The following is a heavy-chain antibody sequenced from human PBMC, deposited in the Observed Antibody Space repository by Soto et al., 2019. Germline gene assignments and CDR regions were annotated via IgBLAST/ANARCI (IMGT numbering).Heavy chain of an antibody. CDR1: CYTFTSYG. CDR3: AKVGVGATNYYYYGMDV. CDR2: ISAYNGNT. Sequence: GASVNVSCKASCYTFTSYGISWVRQAPGQGLEWMGWISAYNGNTDYAQKLQGRVTMTTDTSTSTAYMELRSLRSDDTAVYYCAKVGVGATNYYYYGMDVWGQGTTVTVSS. J-gene: IGHJ6*02. V-gene: IGHV1-18*01. D-gene: IGHD1-26*01.